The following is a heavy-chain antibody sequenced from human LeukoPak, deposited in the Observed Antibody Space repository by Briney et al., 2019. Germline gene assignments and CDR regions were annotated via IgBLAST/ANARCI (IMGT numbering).Heavy chain of an antibody. J-gene: IGHJ4*02. V-gene: IGHV4-31*03. CDR1: GASISSGGYS. CDR2: IYYTGST. D-gene: IGHD5-18*01. CDR3: ARHDVIQLWLY. Sequence: SQTLSLTCTVSGASISSGGYSWSWVRQHPGKGLEWIGCIYYTGSTYYNPSLERRVTISVATSKNQFSLKVSSVTAADTAVYYCARHDVIQLWLYWGQGTLVTVSS.